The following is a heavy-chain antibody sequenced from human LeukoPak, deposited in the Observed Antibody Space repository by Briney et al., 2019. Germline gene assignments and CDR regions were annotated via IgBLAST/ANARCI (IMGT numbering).Heavy chain of an antibody. CDR3: ARDLPYYYDSSGYYYVPL. D-gene: IGHD3-22*01. V-gene: IGHV4-4*07. Sequence: SETLSLTCTVSGGSISSYYWSWIRQPAGKGLKWIGRIYTSGSTNYNPSLKSRVTMSVDTSKNQFSLKLSSVTAADTAVYYCARDLPYYYDSSGYYYVPLWGQGTLVTVSS. J-gene: IGHJ4*02. CDR2: IYTSGST. CDR1: GGSISSYY.